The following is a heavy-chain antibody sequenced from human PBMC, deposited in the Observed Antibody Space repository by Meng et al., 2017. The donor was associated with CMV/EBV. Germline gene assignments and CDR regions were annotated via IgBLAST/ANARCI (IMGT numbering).Heavy chain of an antibody. D-gene: IGHD5-12*01. Sequence: GGSLRLSCAASGFTFSSYWMSWVRQAPGKGLEWVANIKQDGSEKYYVDSVKGRFTISRDNAKNSLYLQMNSLRAEDTAVYYCARGVKSGYSGYDLAVYYFDYWGQGTLVTVSS. CDR2: IKQDGSEK. J-gene: IGHJ4*02. CDR1: GFTFSSYW. V-gene: IGHV3-7*01. CDR3: ARGVKSGYSGYDLAVYYFDY.